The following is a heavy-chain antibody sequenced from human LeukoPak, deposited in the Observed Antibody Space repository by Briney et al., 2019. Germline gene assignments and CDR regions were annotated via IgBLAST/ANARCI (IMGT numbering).Heavy chain of an antibody. CDR2: MNPNSGNT. V-gene: IGHV1-8*01. J-gene: IGHJ4*02. CDR3: ARAPRVWYYDSSGYYYY. D-gene: IGHD3-22*01. Sequence: ASMKVSCKASGYTLTSYDINCVRQATGHRLEGIGWMNPNSGNTGYAQKFQGRVTMTRNTSISTAYMELSSLRSEDTAVYYCARAPRVWYYDSSGYYYYWGQGTLVTVSS. CDR1: GYTLTSYD.